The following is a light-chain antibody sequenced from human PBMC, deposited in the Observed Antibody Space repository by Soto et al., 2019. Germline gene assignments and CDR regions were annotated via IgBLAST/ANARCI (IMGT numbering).Light chain of an antibody. V-gene: IGKV4-1*01. J-gene: IGKJ1*01. Sequence: DIVMTQSPDSLAVSLGERATINCKSSQSVLYSSNNKNYLAWYQQKPGQPPKLLIYWASTRESGVPDRFSGSGSRTDFTLTISSLQAVDVAVYYCQQYYSTPPTFGQGTKVEIK. CDR3: QQYYSTPPT. CDR2: WAS. CDR1: QSVLYSSNNKNY.